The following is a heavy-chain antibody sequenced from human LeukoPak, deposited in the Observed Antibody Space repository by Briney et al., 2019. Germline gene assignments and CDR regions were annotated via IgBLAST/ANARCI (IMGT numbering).Heavy chain of an antibody. D-gene: IGHD3-10*01. Sequence: PSETLSLTCTVSGGSISSYYWSWIRQPAGKGLEWIGRIYTSGSANYNPSLKSRVTMSVDTSKNQFSLKLSSVTAADTAVYYCARGITMVRGGLHYYYYMDVWGKGTTVTISS. J-gene: IGHJ6*03. CDR2: IYTSGSA. CDR1: GGSISSYY. V-gene: IGHV4-4*07. CDR3: ARGITMVRGGLHYYYYMDV.